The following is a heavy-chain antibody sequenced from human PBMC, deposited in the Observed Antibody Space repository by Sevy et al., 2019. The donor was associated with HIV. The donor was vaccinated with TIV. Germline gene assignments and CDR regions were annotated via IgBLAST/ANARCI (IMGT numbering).Heavy chain of an antibody. J-gene: IGHJ4*02. Sequence: GGSLRLSCAASGFTFGSYGMHWVRQAPGRGLEWVSFISYDKCERYYGDSVLGRFTISRDNFKNTLWLQMNSLRREDTAVYYCARDNSGYLHFDYWGQGTLVTVSS. D-gene: IGHD3-22*01. CDR3: ARDNSGYLHFDY. CDR2: ISYDKCER. V-gene: IGHV3-30*03. CDR1: GFTFGSYG.